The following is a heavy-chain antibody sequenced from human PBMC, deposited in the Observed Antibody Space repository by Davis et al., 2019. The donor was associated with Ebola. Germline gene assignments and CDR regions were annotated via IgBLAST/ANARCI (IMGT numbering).Heavy chain of an antibody. V-gene: IGHV3-15*01. J-gene: IGHJ4*02. CDR3: ARRGDIVVVPAAPFDY. CDR2: IKSKTDGGTT. D-gene: IGHD2-2*01. Sequence: GGSLRLSCAASGFTFSSYAMSWVRQAPGKGLEWVGRIKSKTDGGTTDYAAPVKGRFTISRDDSKNTLYLQMNSLKTEDTAVYYCARRGDIVVVPAAPFDYWGQGTLVTVSS. CDR1: GFTFSSYA.